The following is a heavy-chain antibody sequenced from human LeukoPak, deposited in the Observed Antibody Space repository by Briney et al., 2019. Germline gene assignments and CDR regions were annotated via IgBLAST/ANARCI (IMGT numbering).Heavy chain of an antibody. D-gene: IGHD2-21*02. V-gene: IGHV3-30*19. CDR1: GFTFTSYG. J-gene: IGHJ3*02. CDR3: AREPYCGGDCYAGAFDI. Sequence: GGSLRLSCAASGFTFTSYGMHWVRQAPGKGLEWVAVISYDGSNKYYADSVKGRFTISRDNSKNTLYLQMSSLRAEDTAVYYCAREPYCGGDCYAGAFDIWGQGTMVTVSS. CDR2: ISYDGSNK.